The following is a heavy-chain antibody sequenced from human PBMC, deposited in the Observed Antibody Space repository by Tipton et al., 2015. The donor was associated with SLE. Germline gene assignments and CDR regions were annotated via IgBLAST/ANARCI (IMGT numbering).Heavy chain of an antibody. J-gene: IGHJ4*02. CDR3: ARRDSISWYPFDY. V-gene: IGHV5-10-1*01. Sequence: QLVQSGAEVKKPGESLKISCKGSGYSFTSYWIGWVRQMPGKGLEWMGRIDPSDSYTNYSPSFQGHVTISADNSISTAYLQWSSLKASDTAMYYCARRDSISWYPFDYWGQGTLVTVSS. CDR1: GYSFTSYW. CDR2: IDPSDSYT. D-gene: IGHD6-13*01.